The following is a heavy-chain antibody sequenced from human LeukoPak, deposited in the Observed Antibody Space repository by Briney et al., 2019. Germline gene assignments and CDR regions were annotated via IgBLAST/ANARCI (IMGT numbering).Heavy chain of an antibody. V-gene: IGHV3-48*03. CDR2: ISSSGSTI. Sequence: GGSLRLSCAASGFTFSSYEMNWVRQAPGKGLEWVSYISSSGSTIYYADSVKGRFTISRDNAKNSLYLQMNSLRAEDTAVYYCARIPRLKYSSGWYVWGQGTLVTVSS. D-gene: IGHD6-19*01. CDR3: ARIPRLKYSSGWYV. CDR1: GFTFSSYE. J-gene: IGHJ4*02.